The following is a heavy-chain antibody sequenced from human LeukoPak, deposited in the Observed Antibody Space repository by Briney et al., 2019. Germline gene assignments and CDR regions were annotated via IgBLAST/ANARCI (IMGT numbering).Heavy chain of an antibody. Sequence: GGSLRLSCAASGFTFSSYRMNWVRQAPGKGLEWVSSITSSSSYIYYADSVKGRFTISRDNAKNSLYLQVNSLRAEDTAVYYCAKDLDTAMDFYFDYWGQGTLVTVSS. J-gene: IGHJ4*02. CDR1: GFTFSSYR. CDR3: AKDLDTAMDFYFDY. V-gene: IGHV3-21*04. D-gene: IGHD5-18*01. CDR2: ITSSSSYI.